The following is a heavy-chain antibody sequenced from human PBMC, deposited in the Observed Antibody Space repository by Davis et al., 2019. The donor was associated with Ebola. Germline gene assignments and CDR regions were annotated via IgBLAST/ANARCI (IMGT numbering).Heavy chain of an antibody. Sequence: SETLSLTCTVSGGSISSYYWSWIRQPPGKGLEWIGYIYYSGNTNYNPSLKSRVTISVDTSKNQFSLKLSSVTAADTAVYYCARVDTATGMDVWGQGTTVTVSS. CDR1: GGSISSYY. CDR3: ARVDTATGMDV. D-gene: IGHD5-18*01. CDR2: IYYSGNT. J-gene: IGHJ6*02. V-gene: IGHV4-59*01.